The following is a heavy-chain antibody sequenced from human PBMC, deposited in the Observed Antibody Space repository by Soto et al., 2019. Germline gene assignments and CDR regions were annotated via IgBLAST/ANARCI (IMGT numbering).Heavy chain of an antibody. CDR2: IIPILGIA. V-gene: IGHV1-69*02. J-gene: IGHJ3*02. CDR3: ARPWFGELSDAFDI. CDR1: GGTFSSYT. D-gene: IGHD3-10*01. Sequence: QVQLVQSGAEVKKPGSSVKVSCKASGGTFSSYTISWVRQAPGQGLEWMGRIIPILGIANYAQKFQGRVTITADKSTSTGYMELSSLRSEDTAVYYCARPWFGELSDAFDIWGQGTMVTVSS.